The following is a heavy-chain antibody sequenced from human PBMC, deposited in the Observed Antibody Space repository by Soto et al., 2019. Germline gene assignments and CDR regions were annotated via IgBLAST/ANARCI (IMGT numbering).Heavy chain of an antibody. Sequence: ASVKVSCKASGYTFTSYAMHWVRQAPGQRLEWMGWINAGNGNTKYSQKFQGRVTITRDTSASTAYMELSSLRSEDTAVYYCARGFAIGWYTYFFDLWGQGPLVTVSS. D-gene: IGHD6-19*01. V-gene: IGHV1-3*01. J-gene: IGHJ4*02. CDR3: ARGFAIGWYTYFFDL. CDR1: GYTFTSYA. CDR2: INAGNGNT.